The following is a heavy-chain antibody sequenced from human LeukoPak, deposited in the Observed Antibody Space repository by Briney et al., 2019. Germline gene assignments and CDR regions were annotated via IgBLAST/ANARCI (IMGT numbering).Heavy chain of an antibody. J-gene: IGHJ4*02. D-gene: IGHD2-15*01. V-gene: IGHV3-23*01. CDR3: AKDQFCSGGSCQDY. CDR2: ISGSGGST. Sequence: AGGSLRLSCAASGFTFSSYAMSWVRQAPGKGLEWVSAISGSGGSTYYADSVKGRFTISRDNSKNTLYLQMNSLRAEDTAVHYCAKDQFCSGGSCQDYWGQGTLVTVSS. CDR1: GFTFSSYA.